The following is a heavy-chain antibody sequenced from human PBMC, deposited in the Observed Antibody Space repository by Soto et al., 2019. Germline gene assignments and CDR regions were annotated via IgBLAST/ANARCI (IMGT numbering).Heavy chain of an antibody. Sequence: GGSLRLSCANSGFPVSDDYMSWIRQAPGKGLEWLSHISPKSTYTNYADSVKGRFTISRDNTKSSLFLQMNSLGVEDTAVYYCARGGGGGLFEHWGQGVLVTVSS. CDR1: GFPVSDDY. CDR2: ISPKSTYT. CDR3: ARGGGGGLFEH. J-gene: IGHJ4*02. V-gene: IGHV3-11*06. D-gene: IGHD2-21*01.